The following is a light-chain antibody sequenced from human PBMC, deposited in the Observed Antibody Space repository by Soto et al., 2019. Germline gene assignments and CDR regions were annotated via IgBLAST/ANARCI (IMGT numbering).Light chain of an antibody. Sequence: EIVLTQSPATLSLSPGERATLSCRASQSVSSYLAWYQQKPGQAPRLLIYDASNRATGIPARFSGSGSGTDFTLTISSLEPEDFAVYYCQQRHMWPITFGQGTRLENK. V-gene: IGKV3-11*01. CDR1: QSVSSY. J-gene: IGKJ5*01. CDR3: QQRHMWPIT. CDR2: DAS.